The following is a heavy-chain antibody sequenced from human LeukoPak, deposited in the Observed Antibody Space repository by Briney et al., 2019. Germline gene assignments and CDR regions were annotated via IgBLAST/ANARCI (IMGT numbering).Heavy chain of an antibody. CDR3: AREASAGSFLDY. CDR1: GFTFSTYN. Sequence: PGGSLRLSCAASGFTFSTYNMNWVRQAPGKGLEWVSSISSSGSYEYYADSVKGRFTISRDNAKNSLYLQMNSLRDEDTALYYCAREASAGSFLDYWGQGTLVTVSS. V-gene: IGHV3-21*01. J-gene: IGHJ4*02. CDR2: ISSSGSYE. D-gene: IGHD2/OR15-2a*01.